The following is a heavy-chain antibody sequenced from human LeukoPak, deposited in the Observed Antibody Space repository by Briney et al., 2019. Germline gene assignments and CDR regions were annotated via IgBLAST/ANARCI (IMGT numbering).Heavy chain of an antibody. CDR1: GGSISSYY. J-gene: IGHJ6*02. D-gene: IGHD3-10*01. Sequence: SETLSLTCTVSGGSISSYYWSWIRQPPGKGLEWIGYIYYSGSTNYNPSLKSRVTISVDTSKNQFSLKLSSVTAADTAVYYCARHMVRGVIPPYYYYGMDVWGQGTTVTVSS. CDR3: ARHMVRGVIPPYYYYGMDV. CDR2: IYYSGST. V-gene: IGHV4-59*08.